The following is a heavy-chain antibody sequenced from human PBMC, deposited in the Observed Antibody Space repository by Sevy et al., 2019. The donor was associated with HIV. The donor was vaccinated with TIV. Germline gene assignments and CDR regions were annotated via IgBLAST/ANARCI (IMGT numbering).Heavy chain of an antibody. V-gene: IGHV3-23*01. Sequence: GGSLRLSCAASGFTFSSYAMSWVRQAPGKGLEWVSAISGSGGSTYYADSVKGRFTISRDNSKNTLYLQTNSLRAEDTAVYYCAKATRYYYDSSGYPQDRYFDYWGQGTLVTVSS. CDR2: ISGSGGST. J-gene: IGHJ4*02. D-gene: IGHD3-22*01. CDR3: AKATRYYYDSSGYPQDRYFDY. CDR1: GFTFSSYA.